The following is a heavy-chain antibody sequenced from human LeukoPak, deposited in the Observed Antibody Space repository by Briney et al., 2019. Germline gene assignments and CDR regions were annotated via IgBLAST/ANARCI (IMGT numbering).Heavy chain of an antibody. V-gene: IGHV4-61*02. Sequence: PSQTLSLTCTVSGDSISSGSYYWSWIRQPAGKGLEWIGRIHTSGSTNYNPSLKSRVTISADTSKNQLSLKLSSVTAADTAVYYCARGVTYYYDSSGYLYWGQGTLVTVSS. CDR2: IHTSGST. CDR3: ARGVTYYYDSSGYLY. D-gene: IGHD3-22*01. J-gene: IGHJ4*02. CDR1: GDSISSGSYY.